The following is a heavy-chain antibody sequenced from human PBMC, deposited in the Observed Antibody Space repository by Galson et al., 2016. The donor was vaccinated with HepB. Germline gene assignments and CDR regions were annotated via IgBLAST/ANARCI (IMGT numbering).Heavy chain of an antibody. CDR2: ISWNSGRI. V-gene: IGHV3-9*01. J-gene: IGHJ4*02. CDR3: AKEPGYYDSN. Sequence: SLRLSCAGSGFTFGDYDMHWVRQAPGKGLEWVSGISWNSGRIGYADSVKGRFTISRDNAKNSLYLEVNSLRAEDTALYYCAKEPGYYDSNWGQGTLVSVSS. D-gene: IGHD3-3*01. CDR1: GFTFGDYD.